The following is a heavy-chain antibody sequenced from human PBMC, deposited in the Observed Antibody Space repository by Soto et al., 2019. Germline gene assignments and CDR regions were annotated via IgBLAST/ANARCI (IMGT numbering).Heavy chain of an antibody. CDR2: INHSGST. Sequence: SETLSLTCAVYGGSFSGYYWSWIRQPPGKGLEWIGEINHSGSTNYNPSLKSRVTISVDTSKNQFSLKLSSVTAADTAVYYCARVSEELRFLEWLSKNALDIRAQRTTVTVSS. V-gene: IGHV4-34*01. D-gene: IGHD3-3*01. J-gene: IGHJ3*02. CDR1: GGSFSGYY. CDR3: ARVSEELRFLEWLSKNALDI.